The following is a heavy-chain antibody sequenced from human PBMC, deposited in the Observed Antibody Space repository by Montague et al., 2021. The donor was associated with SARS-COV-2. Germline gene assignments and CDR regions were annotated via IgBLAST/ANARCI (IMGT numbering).Heavy chain of an antibody. J-gene: IGHJ5*01. CDR3: ARHARGEGYTSWFDS. CDR1: GDSVSRGSSY. CDR2: IYYTGSR. V-gene: IGHV4-61*01. Sequence: SETLSLTCTVSGDSVSRGSSYWSWIRQPPGKGLEWLGYIYYTGSRKYNSSLKSRLTISVDTSKNQVPLKLSSVTAADTAVYYCARHARGEGYTSWFDSWGQGTLVTVSS. D-gene: IGHD5-24*01.